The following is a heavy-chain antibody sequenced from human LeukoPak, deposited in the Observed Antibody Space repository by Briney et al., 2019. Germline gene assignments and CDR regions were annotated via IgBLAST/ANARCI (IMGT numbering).Heavy chain of an antibody. Sequence: PGGSLRPSCAASGFTFSAYEMNWVRQAPGKGLEWVSYISGSGSTIYYADSVKGRFTISRDNAKNSLYLQMNSLRAEDTAVYYCARDSVIRGVIRGSGSAFDIWGQGTMVTVSS. CDR2: ISGSGSTI. CDR3: ARDSVIRGVIRGSGSAFDI. D-gene: IGHD3-10*01. J-gene: IGHJ3*02. CDR1: GFTFSAYE. V-gene: IGHV3-48*03.